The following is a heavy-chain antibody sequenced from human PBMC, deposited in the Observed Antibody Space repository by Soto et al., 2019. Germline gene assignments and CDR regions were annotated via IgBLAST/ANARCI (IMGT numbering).Heavy chain of an antibody. CDR3: AKHRGSSDIWSGTQRYYAMDV. Sequence: QGPLVESGGGVVQPGTSLRLSCAASGFISSRHGMHWVRQAPGKGLEWVAFTSYDGSNTYYADSVKGRFTISRDNPKNTLFLQMNSLSPNDTALYFCAKHRGSSDIWSGTQRYYAMDVWGQGATVTVSS. D-gene: IGHD3-3*01. CDR1: GFISSRHG. J-gene: IGHJ6*02. V-gene: IGHV3-30*18. CDR2: TSYDGSNT.